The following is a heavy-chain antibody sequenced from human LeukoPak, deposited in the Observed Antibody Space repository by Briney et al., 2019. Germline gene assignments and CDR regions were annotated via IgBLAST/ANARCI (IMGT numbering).Heavy chain of an antibody. CDR2: IYHSGST. CDR1: GYSISSGYY. J-gene: IGHJ3*02. CDR3: GRRPGIWWWPI. D-gene: IGHD2-21*01. Sequence: PSETLSLTCAVSGYSISSGYYWGWIRQPPGKGLEWIGSIYHSGSTYYNPSLKSRVTISVDTSKNQFSLKLSSVTAADTAVYYCGRRPGIWWWPIWGKGTMVPSLQ. V-gene: IGHV4-38-2*01.